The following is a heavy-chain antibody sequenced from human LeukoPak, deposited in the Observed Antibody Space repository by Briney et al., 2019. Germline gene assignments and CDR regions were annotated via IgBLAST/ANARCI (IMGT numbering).Heavy chain of an antibody. CDR3: ARDRYCSGGSCYTSPYYFDY. Sequence: SVKVSCKASGGTFSSYAISWVRQAPGQGLEWMGRIIPILGIANYAQKFQGRVTITADKSTSTAYMELSSLRSEDTAVYYCARDRYCSGGSCYTSPYYFDYWGQGTLVTVSS. V-gene: IGHV1-69*04. J-gene: IGHJ4*02. CDR1: GGTFSSYA. D-gene: IGHD2-15*01. CDR2: IIPILGIA.